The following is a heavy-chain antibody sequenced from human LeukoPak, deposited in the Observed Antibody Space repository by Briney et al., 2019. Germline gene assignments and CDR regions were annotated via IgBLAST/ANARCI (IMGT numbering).Heavy chain of an antibody. CDR2: MYETGHT. Sequence: SETLSLTCSVSGGSISGYYWSWIRQPPVQVLEWIGYMYETGHTMYNSSLKSRVTMSLDTSRNYFSLSLSSVTAADTAVYYCARHQFATQFDYWGPGTLVTVSS. CDR3: ARHQFATQFDY. CDR1: GGSISGYY. D-gene: IGHD2-15*01. V-gene: IGHV4-59*08. J-gene: IGHJ4*02.